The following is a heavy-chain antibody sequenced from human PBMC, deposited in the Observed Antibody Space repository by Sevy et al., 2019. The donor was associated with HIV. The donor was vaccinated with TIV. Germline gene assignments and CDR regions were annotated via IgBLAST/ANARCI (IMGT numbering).Heavy chain of an antibody. CDR3: AGENAWGRGYS. D-gene: IGHD1-26*01. CDR1: GGSITSLY. J-gene: IGHJ4*02. V-gene: IGHV4-59*08. CDR2: IYYNGHI. Sequence: SETLSLTCTVSGGSITSLYWNWIRQPPGKGLEWIANIYYNGHINYNPALTRRLTLSLYTSKNQFSLRLSSVTAADTAMYYCAGENAWGRGYSWGQGTLVTVSS.